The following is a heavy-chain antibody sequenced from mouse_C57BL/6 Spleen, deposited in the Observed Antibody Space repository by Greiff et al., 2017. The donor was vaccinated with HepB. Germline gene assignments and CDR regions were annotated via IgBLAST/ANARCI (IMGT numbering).Heavy chain of an antibody. CDR3: TRKDSSGYEFAY. Sequence: EVMLVESGEGLVKPGGSLKLSCAASGFTFSSYAMSWVRQTPEKRLEWVAYISSGGDYIYYADTVKGRFTISRDNARNTLYLQMSSLKSEDTAMYYCTRKDSSGYEFAYWGQGTLVTVSA. V-gene: IGHV5-9-1*02. CDR2: ISSGGDYI. CDR1: GFTFSSYA. D-gene: IGHD3-2*02. J-gene: IGHJ3*01.